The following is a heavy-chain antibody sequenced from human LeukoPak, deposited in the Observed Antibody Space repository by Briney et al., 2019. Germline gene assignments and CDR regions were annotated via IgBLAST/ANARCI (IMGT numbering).Heavy chain of an antibody. Sequence: SETLSLTCAVSGGSISSGGYYWSWIRQPPGKGLEWIGEINHSGSTNYNPSLKSRVTISVDTSKNQFSLKLSSVTAADTAVYYCARVSFMYDILTGYYTGDAFDIWGQGTMVTVSS. J-gene: IGHJ3*02. CDR3: ARVSFMYDILTGYYTGDAFDI. CDR2: INHSGST. D-gene: IGHD3-9*01. V-gene: IGHV4-34*01. CDR1: GGSISSGGYY.